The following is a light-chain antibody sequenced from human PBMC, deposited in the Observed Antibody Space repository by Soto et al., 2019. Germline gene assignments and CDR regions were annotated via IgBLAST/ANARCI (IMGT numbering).Light chain of an antibody. CDR3: TPYYSTQIA. Sequence: DIVMTQSPDSLAVSLGERATINCKSSQSVLYSSNNRNYVAWYQQKPGQPPKRLIYWASTRESGVPDRFSGSGSGTDFPLTISRRQAEDVDVYFCTPYYSTQIAFGRGAKVHIX. CDR2: WAS. V-gene: IGKV4-1*01. J-gene: IGKJ3*01. CDR1: QSVLYSSNNRNY.